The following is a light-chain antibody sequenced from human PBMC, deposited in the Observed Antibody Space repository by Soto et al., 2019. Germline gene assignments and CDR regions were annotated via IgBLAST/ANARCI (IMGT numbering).Light chain of an antibody. CDR2: SAS. J-gene: IGKJ2*01. CDR3: QQGHNWPLT. V-gene: IGKV3-15*01. CDR1: QSISTE. Sequence: EIVMTQSPATLSVSPGERATLSCRASQSISTELAWYQQKPGQPPRLLIYSASTRATGGPARFTGSGSGSEFTLTISGLQSEDFAVYYCQQGHNWPLTLGQGTRLEI.